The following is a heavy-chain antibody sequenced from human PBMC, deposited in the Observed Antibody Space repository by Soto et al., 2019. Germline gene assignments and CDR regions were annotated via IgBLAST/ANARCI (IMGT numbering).Heavy chain of an antibody. CDR3: ARVLRLGYCSGGSCYNSDAFDI. CDR1: GGSISSSSYY. D-gene: IGHD2-15*01. Sequence: SETLSLTCTVSGGSISSSSYYWGWIRQPPGKGLEWIGSIYYSGSTYYNPSLKSRVTISVDTSKNQFSLKLSSVTAADTAVYYCARVLRLGYCSGGSCYNSDAFDIWGQGTMVTVSS. J-gene: IGHJ3*02. CDR2: IYYSGST. V-gene: IGHV4-39*01.